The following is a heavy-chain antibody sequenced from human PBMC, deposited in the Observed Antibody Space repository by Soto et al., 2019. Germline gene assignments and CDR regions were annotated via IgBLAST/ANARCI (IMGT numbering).Heavy chain of an antibody. D-gene: IGHD3-3*01. CDR1: GFTFSSFW. V-gene: IGHV3-7*01. CDR3: ARELNYDLWRGDAFDI. J-gene: IGHJ3*02. CDR2: IKQDGSEK. Sequence: GGSLRLACAASGFTFSSFWMSWVRQAPGKGLEWVANIKQDGSEKYYVDSVKGRFTISRENDKNSLYLQMNSLRAEDTAVYYCARELNYDLWRGDAFDIWGQGTMVTVSS.